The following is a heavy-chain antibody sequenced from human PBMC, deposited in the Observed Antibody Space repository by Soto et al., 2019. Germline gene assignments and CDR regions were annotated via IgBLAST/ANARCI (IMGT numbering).Heavy chain of an antibody. CDR3: ARDYSGYYLVGQNFDY. V-gene: IGHV3-30-3*01. D-gene: IGHD5-12*01. Sequence: QVQLVESGGGVVQPGRSLRLSCAASGFTFSSYAMHWVRQAPGKGLEWVAVISYDGSNKYYADSVKGRFTISTDNSNNTLYLQRNSLRAEDTAVYYCARDYSGYYLVGQNFDYWGQGTLVTVSS. CDR2: ISYDGSNK. CDR1: GFTFSSYA. J-gene: IGHJ4*02.